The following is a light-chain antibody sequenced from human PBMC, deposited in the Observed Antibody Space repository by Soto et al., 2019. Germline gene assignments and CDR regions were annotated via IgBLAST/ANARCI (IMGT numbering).Light chain of an antibody. CDR2: GAS. CDR3: QQYGSSPT. J-gene: IGKJ5*01. Sequence: IVLTQSPDTLALSPGAKDTLSCRASQSVTTSLAWYQQKTGQPPRLLISGASRRATGIPDRFSGSGSETDFTLTISRLEPEDFAVYYCQQYGSSPTFGQGRLLEV. V-gene: IGKV3-20*01. CDR1: QSVTTS.